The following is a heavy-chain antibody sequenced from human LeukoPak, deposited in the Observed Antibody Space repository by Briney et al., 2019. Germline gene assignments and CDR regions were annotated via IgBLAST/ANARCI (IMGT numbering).Heavy chain of an antibody. J-gene: IGHJ6*04. Sequence: GGSLRLSCAASGFTFSSYAMSWVRQAPGKGLEWVSAISGSGSSTYYADSVKGRFTISRDNSKNTLYLQMNSLRAEDTAVYYCAKGTKYYDILTGYQHYGMDVWGKGTTVTVSS. CDR2: ISGSGSST. D-gene: IGHD3-9*01. CDR3: AKGTKYYDILTGYQHYGMDV. V-gene: IGHV3-23*01. CDR1: GFTFSSYA.